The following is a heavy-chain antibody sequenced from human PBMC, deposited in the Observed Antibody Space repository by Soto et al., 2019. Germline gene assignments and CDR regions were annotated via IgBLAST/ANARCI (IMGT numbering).Heavy chain of an antibody. CDR1: GYTFSDYY. V-gene: IGHV1-2*02. CDR2: ISPKSGGT. J-gene: IGHJ4*02. D-gene: IGHD5-18*01. Sequence: QVQLVQSGAEVQKPGTSVKVSCQASGYTFSDYYLHCLRQAPGQGLEWMGWISPKSGGTHYAPKFEGSVTLNTDPSISTAFMELSRLTSDDTAVYYCARGPRTQLWFPNVYWGQGTLVTVSS. CDR3: ARGPRTQLWFPNVY.